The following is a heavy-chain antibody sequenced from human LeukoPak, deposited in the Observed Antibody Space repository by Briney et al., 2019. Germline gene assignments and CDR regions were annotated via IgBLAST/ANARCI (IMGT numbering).Heavy chain of an antibody. D-gene: IGHD3-22*01. CDR1: GASISSSNYY. Sequence: SETPSLTCAVSGASISSSNYYWGWVRQSPGKGLEWIGNIYSSGNTYYNASLKSRVTMYIDTSKNQFSLKLNSVTAADTAVYYCARGYYDSSGYYQSPIFDYWGQGTLVTVSS. CDR2: IYSSGNT. J-gene: IGHJ4*02. CDR3: ARGYYDSSGYYQSPIFDY. V-gene: IGHV4-39*07.